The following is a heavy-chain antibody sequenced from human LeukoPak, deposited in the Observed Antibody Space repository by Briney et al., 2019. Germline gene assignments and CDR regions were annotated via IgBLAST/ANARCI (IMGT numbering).Heavy chain of an antibody. Sequence: GGFLRLSCAASGFTFSSYGMSWVRQAPGKGLEWVSAISGSGGSTYYADSVKGRFTISRDNSKNTLYLQMNSLRAEDTAVYYCAKDNAYSSGWLYYFDYWGQGTLVTVSS. V-gene: IGHV3-23*01. CDR1: GFTFSSYG. CDR3: AKDNAYSSGWLYYFDY. CDR2: ISGSGGST. J-gene: IGHJ4*02. D-gene: IGHD6-19*01.